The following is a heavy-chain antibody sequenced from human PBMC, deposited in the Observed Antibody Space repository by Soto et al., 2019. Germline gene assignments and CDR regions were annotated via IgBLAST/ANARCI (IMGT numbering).Heavy chain of an antibody. CDR1: GYSFTSYW. V-gene: IGHV5-51*01. CDR3: ASPLYSAHAGDYYYGMDV. D-gene: IGHD3-16*01. Sequence: GESLKISCKGSGYSFTSYWIGWVRQMPGKGLEWMGIIYPGDSDTRYSPSFQGQVTISADKSISTAYLQWSSLKASDTAMYYCASPLYSAHAGDYYYGMDVWGQGTTVTVSS. CDR2: IYPGDSDT. J-gene: IGHJ6*02.